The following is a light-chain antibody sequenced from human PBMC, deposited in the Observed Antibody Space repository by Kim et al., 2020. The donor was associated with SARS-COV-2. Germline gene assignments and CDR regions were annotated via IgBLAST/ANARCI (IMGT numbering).Light chain of an antibody. CDR2: GAS. J-gene: IGKJ4*01. Sequence: LSVSPGERATVSCRASQTISINLAWYQQKPGQAPRLLIYGASTRATGVPARFSGSGSGTDFTLTVSSLQSEDFAVYYCQQYNKWPTFGGGTKLEI. CDR1: QTISIN. CDR3: QQYNKWPT. V-gene: IGKV3-15*01.